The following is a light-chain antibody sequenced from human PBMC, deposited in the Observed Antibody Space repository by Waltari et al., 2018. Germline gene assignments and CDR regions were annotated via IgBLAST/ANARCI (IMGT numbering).Light chain of an antibody. CDR1: NSNIGNNY. V-gene: IGLV1-51*01. CDR2: DDN. CDR3: GTWDSSLSVVV. Sequence: QSVLTQPPSVSAAPGQKVTISCSGSNSNIGNNYVSWYQQVPGTAPKPLIYDDNQGPSGIPDRFSASKSGTSATLGITGLQTGDEADYYCGTWDSSLSVVVFGGGTKLTVL. J-gene: IGLJ2*01.